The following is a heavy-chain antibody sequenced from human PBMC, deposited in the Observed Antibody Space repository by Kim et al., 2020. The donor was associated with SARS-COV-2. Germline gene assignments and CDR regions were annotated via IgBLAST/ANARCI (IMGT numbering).Heavy chain of an antibody. D-gene: IGHD6-13*01. CDR3: AREGGYSRQLDY. CDR1: GGTFSSYA. Sequence: SVKVSCKASGGTFSSYAISWVRQAPGQGLEWMGGIIPIFGTANYAQKFQGRVTITADESTSTAYMELSSLRSEDTAVYYCAREGGYSRQLDYWGQGTLVTVSS. V-gene: IGHV1-69*13. CDR2: IIPIFGTA. J-gene: IGHJ4*02.